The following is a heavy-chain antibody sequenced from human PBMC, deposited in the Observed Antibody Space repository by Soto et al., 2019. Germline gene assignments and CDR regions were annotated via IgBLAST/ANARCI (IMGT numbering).Heavy chain of an antibody. V-gene: IGHV1-69*06. D-gene: IGHD2-15*01. CDR2: IIPIFGTA. CDR3: ARDKIGYSYFDY. CDR1: GGTFSSYA. Sequence: QVQLVQSGAEVKKPGSSVKVSCKSSGGTFSSYAISWVRQAPGQGLEWMGGIIPIFGTANYAQKFQGRVTITAEKSTSTGYMEVSSLRSEDTAVYYCARDKIGYSYFDYCGQGTLVSVSS. J-gene: IGHJ4*02.